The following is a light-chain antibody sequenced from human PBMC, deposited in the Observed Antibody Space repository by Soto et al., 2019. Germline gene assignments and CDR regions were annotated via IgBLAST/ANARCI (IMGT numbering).Light chain of an antibody. CDR2: LAS. CDR3: MQALQTPA. V-gene: IGKV2-28*01. Sequence: DIVMTQCPLSLPVTPGEPASISCKSSQSLQHSNGYNYLDWYLQKPGQSPQILIYLASNRASGVPDRFSGSGSGTDFTLKISRVEAEDVGVYYCMQALQTPAFGQGTKVEIK. CDR1: QSLQHSNGYNY. J-gene: IGKJ1*01.